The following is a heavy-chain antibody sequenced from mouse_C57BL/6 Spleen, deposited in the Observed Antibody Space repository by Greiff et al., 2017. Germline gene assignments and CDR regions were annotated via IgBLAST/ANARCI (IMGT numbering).Heavy chain of an antibody. D-gene: IGHD2-5*01. J-gene: IGHJ2*01. CDR2: ISYDGSN. Sequence: VQLQQSGPGLVKPSQSLSLTCSVTGYSITSGYYWNWIRQFPGNKLEWMGYISYDGSNNYNPSLKNRISITRDTSKNQFFLKLNSVTTEDTATYYCARGYYSNYPDYWGQGTTLTVSS. CDR3: ARGYYSNYPDY. V-gene: IGHV3-6*01. CDR1: GYSITSGYY.